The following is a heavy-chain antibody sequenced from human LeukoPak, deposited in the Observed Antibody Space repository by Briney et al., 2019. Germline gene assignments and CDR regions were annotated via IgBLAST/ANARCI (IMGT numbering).Heavy chain of an antibody. V-gene: IGHV4-4*09. J-gene: IGHJ3*02. CDR3: ARQKCTSTSCLTKNAFDI. Sequence: SETMSLTCTVSGSISSYYWSWIRQPPGKGLEWIGYIYTSGSTNYNPSLKSRVTISVDTSKNQFSLDLSSVTAADTAVYYCARQKCTSTSCLTKNAFDIWGQGTMVTVSS. CDR1: GSISSYY. D-gene: IGHD2-2*01. CDR2: IYTSGST.